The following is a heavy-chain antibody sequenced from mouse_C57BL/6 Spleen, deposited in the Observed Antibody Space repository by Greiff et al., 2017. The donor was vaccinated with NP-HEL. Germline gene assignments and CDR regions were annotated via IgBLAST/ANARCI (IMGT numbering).Heavy chain of an antibody. D-gene: IGHD2-4*01. Sequence: QVQLQQSDAELVKPGASVKISCKVSGYTFTDHTIHWMKQRPEQGLEWIGYIYPRDGSTKYNEKFKGKATLTADKSSSTAYMQLNSLTSEDSAVYFCGLYDYDVGWFAYWGQGTLVTVSA. CDR1: GYTFTDHT. CDR2: IYPRDGST. CDR3: GLYDYDVGWFAY. V-gene: IGHV1-78*01. J-gene: IGHJ3*01.